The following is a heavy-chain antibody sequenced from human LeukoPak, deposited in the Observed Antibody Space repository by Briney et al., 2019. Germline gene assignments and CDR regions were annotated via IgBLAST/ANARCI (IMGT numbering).Heavy chain of an antibody. CDR1: GYTFTSYD. CDR2: MNPNSGNT. D-gene: IGHD3-22*01. CDR3: ARDYDSSGYLGY. J-gene: IGHJ4*02. V-gene: IGHV1-8*01. Sequence: ASVKVSCKASGYTFTSYDINWVRQATGQGLEWMGWMNPNSGNTGYAQKFQGRVTMTRNTSISTAYMELSSLRSEDTAVYYCARDYDSSGYLGYWGQGTLVTVSS.